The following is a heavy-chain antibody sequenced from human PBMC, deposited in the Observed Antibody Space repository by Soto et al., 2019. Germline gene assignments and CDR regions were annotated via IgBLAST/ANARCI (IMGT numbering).Heavy chain of an antibody. V-gene: IGHV3-53*01. CDR2: IYSTGTT. Sequence: EVQLVESGGGLIQPGGSLKLSCAASGFTVGNNYMSWVRQAPGKGLEWVSLIYSTGTTKYADSVKGRFTVSRDNAKNTRYLQMNTLRAEDPAVYYCAKDGRGSGSHYNSFGYWGQGTLVNVSS. CDR3: AKDGRGSGSHYNSFGY. CDR1: GFTVGNNY. J-gene: IGHJ4*02. D-gene: IGHD3-10*01.